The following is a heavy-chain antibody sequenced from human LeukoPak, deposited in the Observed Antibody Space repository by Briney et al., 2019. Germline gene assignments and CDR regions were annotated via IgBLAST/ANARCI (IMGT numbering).Heavy chain of an antibody. CDR3: ARGLDRGNYYYMDV. CDR2: IYYSGST. Sequence: SETLSLTCTVSGGSISSSSYYWGWIHQPPGKGLEWIGSIYYSGSTYYNPSLKSRVTISVDTSKNQFSLKLSSVTAADTAVYYCARGLDRGNYYYMDVWGKGTTVIVSS. CDR1: GGSISSSSYY. V-gene: IGHV4-39*07. J-gene: IGHJ6*03. D-gene: IGHD3/OR15-3a*01.